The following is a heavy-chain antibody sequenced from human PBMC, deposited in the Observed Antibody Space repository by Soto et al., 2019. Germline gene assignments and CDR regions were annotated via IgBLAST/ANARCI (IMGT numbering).Heavy chain of an antibody. CDR3: ARSYRGRNYYYYGMDV. V-gene: IGHV1-69*13. D-gene: IGHD3-10*01. CDR2: IIPIFGTA. CDR1: GGTFSSYA. J-gene: IGHJ6*02. Sequence: GASVKVSCKASGGTFSSYAISWVRQAPGQGLEWMGGIIPIFGTANYAQKFQGRVTITADESTSTAYMELSSVTAADTAVYYCARSYRGRNYYYYGMDVWGQGTTVTVSS.